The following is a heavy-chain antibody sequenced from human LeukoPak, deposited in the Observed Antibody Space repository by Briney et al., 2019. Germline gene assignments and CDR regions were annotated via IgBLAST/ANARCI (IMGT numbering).Heavy chain of an antibody. CDR2: MNPNSGNT. D-gene: IGHD1-26*01. V-gene: IGHV1-8*03. Sequence: ASVKVSCKASGYTFTSYDINWVRQATGQGLEWMGWMNPNSGNTGYAQKFQGRVTITRNTSISTAYMELCSLRSEETAVYYCARARANSDFDYWGQGALVTVSS. CDR3: ARARANSDFDY. CDR1: GYTFTSYD. J-gene: IGHJ4*02.